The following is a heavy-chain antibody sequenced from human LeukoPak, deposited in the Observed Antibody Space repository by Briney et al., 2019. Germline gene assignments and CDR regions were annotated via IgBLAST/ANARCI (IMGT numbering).Heavy chain of an antibody. V-gene: IGHV4-59*08. J-gene: IGHJ4*02. CDR3: ARASAAAFDY. CDR1: GGSISSYY. Sequence: SETLSLTCTVSGGSISSYYWSWIRQPPGKGLEWIGYIYYSGSTNYNPSLKSRVTISVDTSKNQFSLKLSSVTAADTAVYYCARASAAAFDYWGQGTLVTVSS. CDR2: IYYSGST. D-gene: IGHD6-13*01.